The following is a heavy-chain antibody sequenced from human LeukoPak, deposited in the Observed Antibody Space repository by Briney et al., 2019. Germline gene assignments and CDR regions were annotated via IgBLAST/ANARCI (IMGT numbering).Heavy chain of an antibody. CDR3: ARDQAPYYYDSRSSAFDI. CDR2: ISSSGSTI. Sequence: PGGSLRLSCAASGFTFSDYYMSWIRQAPGKGLEWVSYISSSGSTIYYADSVKGRSTISRDNAKNSLYLQMSSLRAEDTAVYYCARDQAPYYYDSRSSAFDIWGQGTMVTVSS. D-gene: IGHD3-22*01. J-gene: IGHJ3*02. CDR1: GFTFSDYY. V-gene: IGHV3-11*01.